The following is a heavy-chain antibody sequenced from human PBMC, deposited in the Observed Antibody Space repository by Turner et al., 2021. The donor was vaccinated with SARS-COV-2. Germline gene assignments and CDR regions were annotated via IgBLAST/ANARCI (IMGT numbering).Heavy chain of an antibody. D-gene: IGHD3-9*01. V-gene: IGHV3-74*01. CDR3: AYYDSLGGDDAFET. J-gene: IGHJ3*02. CDR2: INQNGAYK. Sequence: EAQLVESGGGLVQPGGSLRLSCEASGFTFSNFFMHWLRQAPGKGLVWVSRINQNGAYKGYADFVEDRFTISRDNDKNTLYLQMNNLRAEDTAVYFCAYYDSLGGDDAFETWGRGTMVSVSS. CDR1: GFTFSNFF.